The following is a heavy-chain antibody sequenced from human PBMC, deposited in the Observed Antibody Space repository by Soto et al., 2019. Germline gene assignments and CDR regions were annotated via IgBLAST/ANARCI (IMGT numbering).Heavy chain of an antibody. CDR1: GFTFSDYA. J-gene: IGHJ4*02. D-gene: IGHD6-19*01. CDR2: VSHDGRNT. V-gene: IGHV3-30*18. CDR3: AKGGRQWLVTSDFNY. Sequence: VQLVESGGGVVQPGRSLRLSCAASGFTFSDYAMHWVRQAPGKGLEWVAVVSHDGRNTHYADSVKGRFTISGDSSKNTVSREMTSRRAEDTAVYYCAKGGRQWLVTSDFNYWGQGALVTVSS.